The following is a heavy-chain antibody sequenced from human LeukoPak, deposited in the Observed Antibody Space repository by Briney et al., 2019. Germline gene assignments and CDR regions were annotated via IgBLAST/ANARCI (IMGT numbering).Heavy chain of an antibody. Sequence: ASQTLSLTCTVSGGSISSGSYYWSWIRQPAGKGLEWIGRIYTSGSTNYNPSLKSRVTISVDTSKNQFSLKLSSVTAADTAVYYRARAHYQLLSLDYWGQGTLVTVSS. CDR1: GGSISSGSYY. D-gene: IGHD2-2*01. CDR3: ARAHYQLLSLDY. J-gene: IGHJ4*02. V-gene: IGHV4-61*02. CDR2: IYTSGST.